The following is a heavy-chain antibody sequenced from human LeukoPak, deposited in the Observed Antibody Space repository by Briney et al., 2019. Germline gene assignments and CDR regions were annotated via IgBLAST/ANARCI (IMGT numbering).Heavy chain of an antibody. Sequence: PGGSLRLSCAASGFIFSNYAMSWVRQAPGKGLEWVSAIDSTGAYTWYADSVKGRFTISRDNSKNTLYVQVNSLGTEDTAAYYCAKGSYYDSSGSFYFDYWGQGTLVTVSS. CDR1: GFIFSNYA. CDR2: IDSTGAYT. D-gene: IGHD3-22*01. J-gene: IGHJ4*02. V-gene: IGHV3-23*01. CDR3: AKGSYYDSSGSFYFDY.